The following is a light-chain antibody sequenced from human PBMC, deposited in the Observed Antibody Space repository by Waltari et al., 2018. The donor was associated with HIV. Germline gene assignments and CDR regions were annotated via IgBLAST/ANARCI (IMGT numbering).Light chain of an antibody. CDR2: AAS. Sequence: DIQITQSPSSLSASVGDRVTITCRASQGISNYLAWFQQKPGKAPKSLIYAASNLQTGVPSKFSGSGSGTDFTLTITDLQPEDFATYYCQQYDRYPITFGQGTRLEIK. CDR3: QQYDRYPIT. J-gene: IGKJ5*01. V-gene: IGKV1-16*02. CDR1: QGISNY.